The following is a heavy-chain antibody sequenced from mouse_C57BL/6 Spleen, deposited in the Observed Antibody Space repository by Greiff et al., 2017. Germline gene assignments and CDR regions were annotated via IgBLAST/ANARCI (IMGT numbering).Heavy chain of an antibody. CDR1: GYTFTSYW. D-gene: IGHD1-2*01. CDR3: TRSSPAVITAGSFDY. V-gene: IGHV1-5*01. Sequence: EVQLQQSGTVLARPGASVKMSCKTSGYTFTSYWMHWVKQRPGQGLEWIGAIYPGYSATSYNQKFKGKAKLTAVSSASTAFMELSRLTNEESAVYYYTRSSPAVITAGSFDYWGQGTTLTVSS. CDR2: IYPGYSAT. J-gene: IGHJ2*01.